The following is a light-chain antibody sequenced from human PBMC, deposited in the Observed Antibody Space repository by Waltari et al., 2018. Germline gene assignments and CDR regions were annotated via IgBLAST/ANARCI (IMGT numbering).Light chain of an antibody. Sequence: EIVLTQSPDFQSVTPKEKVTITCRASQSIGRSLHWYQRKPGQSPNLLIKYASQSISGVPSRFSGSGSGTDFTLTITSLEAEEAATYFCHQSSKLPITFGQGTRLEI. J-gene: IGKJ5*01. CDR3: HQSSKLPIT. CDR1: QSIGRS. V-gene: IGKV6-21*02. CDR2: YAS.